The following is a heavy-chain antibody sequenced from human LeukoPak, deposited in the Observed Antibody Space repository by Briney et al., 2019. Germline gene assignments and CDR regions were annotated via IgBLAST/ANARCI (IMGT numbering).Heavy chain of an antibody. J-gene: IGHJ4*02. CDR3: ARVGSYGYNY. CDR1: GGSFSGYY. V-gene: IGHV4-34*01. CDR2: INHSGST. D-gene: IGHD5-18*01. Sequence: PSETLSLTCAVYGGSFSGYYWSWIRQPPGKGLEWIGEINHSGSTNYNPSLKSRVTISVDTSKNQFSLKLSSVTAADTAVYYCARVGSYGYNYWGQGTLVTVSS.